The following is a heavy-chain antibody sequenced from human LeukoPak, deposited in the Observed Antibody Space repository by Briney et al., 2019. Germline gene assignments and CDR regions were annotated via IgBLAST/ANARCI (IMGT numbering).Heavy chain of an antibody. CDR1: GLTFSSYS. CDR3: ARDPAAYDSGGYSDY. CDR2: ISSSSSYI. D-gene: IGHD3-22*01. Sequence: GGSLRLSCAASGLTFSSYSMNWVRQAPGKGLEWVSSISSSSSYIYYADSVKGRFTISRDNAKNSLYLQMNSLRAEDTAVYYRARDPAAYDSGGYSDYWGQGTLVTVSS. J-gene: IGHJ4*02. V-gene: IGHV3-21*01.